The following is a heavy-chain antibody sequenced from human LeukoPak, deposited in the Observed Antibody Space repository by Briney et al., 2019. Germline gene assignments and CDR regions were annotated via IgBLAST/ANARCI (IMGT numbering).Heavy chain of an antibody. D-gene: IGHD6-13*01. Sequence: SETLSLTCTVSGGSISSSSYYWGWIRQPPGKGLEWIGSIYYSGSTYYNPSLKSRVTISVDTSKNQFSLKLSSVTAADTAVYYCARLKSWYDGDYWGQGTLVTISS. CDR3: ARLKSWYDGDY. CDR1: GGSISSSSYY. J-gene: IGHJ4*02. V-gene: IGHV4-39*01. CDR2: IYYSGST.